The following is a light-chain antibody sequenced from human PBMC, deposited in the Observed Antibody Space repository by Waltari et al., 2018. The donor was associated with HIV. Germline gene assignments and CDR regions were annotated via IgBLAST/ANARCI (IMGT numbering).Light chain of an antibody. J-gene: IGLJ3*02. V-gene: IGLV2-14*03. CDR2: DVT. CDR3: SSYVGSSTSWL. CDR1: SDDVGSYNH. Sequence: QSALTQPASVSGSPGQSIVISCTGPSDDVGSYNHFSWYQQHPGKVPKLVIYDVTSRPSGVSNRFSGSKSGNTASLTISGLRADDEADYYCSSYVGSSTSWLFGGGTKLTV.